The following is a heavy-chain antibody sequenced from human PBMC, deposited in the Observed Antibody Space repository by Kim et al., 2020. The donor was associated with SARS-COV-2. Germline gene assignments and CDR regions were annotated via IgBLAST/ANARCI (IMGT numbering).Heavy chain of an antibody. CDR3: AKGGYSYGPADY. Sequence: YYADSVKGRFTISRDNSKNSLYLQMNSLRTEDTALYYCAKGGYSYGPADYWGQGTLVTVSS. V-gene: IGHV3-43*01. J-gene: IGHJ4*02. D-gene: IGHD5-18*01.